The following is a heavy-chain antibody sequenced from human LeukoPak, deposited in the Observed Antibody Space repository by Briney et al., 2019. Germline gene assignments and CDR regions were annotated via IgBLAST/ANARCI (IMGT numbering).Heavy chain of an antibody. D-gene: IGHD5-24*01. V-gene: IGHV3-21*01. CDR3: ASKMAIDY. CDR1: GFTFSSYA. Sequence: GGSLRLSCAASGFTFSSYAMSWVRQAPGKGLEWVSSISSTSSYIYYADSVKGRFTISRDNAENSLSLQMNSLRAEDTAVYYCASKMAIDYWGQGTLVTVSS. J-gene: IGHJ4*02. CDR2: ISSTSSYI.